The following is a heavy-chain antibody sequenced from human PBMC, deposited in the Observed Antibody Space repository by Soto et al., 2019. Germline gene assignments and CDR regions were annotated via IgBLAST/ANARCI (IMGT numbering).Heavy chain of an antibody. V-gene: IGHV5-51*01. CDR3: ARHGEDDFWSGYSPPYYYYYGMDV. D-gene: IGHD3-3*01. Sequence: GESLKISCKGSGDSFTSYWIGWVRQMPGKGLEWMGIIYPGDSDTRYSPSFQGQVTISADKSISTAYLQWSSLKASDTAMYYCARHGEDDFWSGYSPPYYYYYGMDVWGQGTTVTV. CDR2: IYPGDSDT. CDR1: GDSFTSYW. J-gene: IGHJ6*02.